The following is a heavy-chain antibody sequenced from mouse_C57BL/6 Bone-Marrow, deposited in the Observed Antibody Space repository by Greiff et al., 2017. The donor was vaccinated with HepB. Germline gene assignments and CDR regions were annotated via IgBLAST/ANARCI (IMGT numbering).Heavy chain of an antibody. CDR3: ARPVGYYHYYAMDY. D-gene: IGHD2-3*01. J-gene: IGHJ4*01. CDR1: GFTFSDYG. V-gene: IGHV5-17*01. Sequence: EVQLMESGGGLVKPGGSLKLSCAASGFTFSDYGMHWVRQAPEKGLEWVAYISSGSSTTYYTDTVKGRFTISRDNAKNTLFLQMTSLRSEDTAVYYCARPVGYYHYYAMDYWGQGTSVTASS. CDR2: ISSGSSTT.